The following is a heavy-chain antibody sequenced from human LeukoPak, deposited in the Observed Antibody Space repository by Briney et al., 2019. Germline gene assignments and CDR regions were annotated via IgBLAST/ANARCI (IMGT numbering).Heavy chain of an antibody. CDR3: ARDNVRDGYSDY. J-gene: IGHJ4*02. CDR2: IMQDGSEK. D-gene: IGHD5-24*01. V-gene: IGHV3-7*01. Sequence: PGGFLSLPCAASGFTFSSFWMSWVRQAPGKGLEWLANIMQDGSEKYYVDSVKGRFTISRDNAKNSLYLKMNSLRAEDTAVYYCARDNVRDGYSDYWGQGTLVTVSS. CDR1: GFTFSSFW.